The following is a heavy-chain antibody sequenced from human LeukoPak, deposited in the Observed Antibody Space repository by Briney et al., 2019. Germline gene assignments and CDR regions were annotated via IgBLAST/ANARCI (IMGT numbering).Heavy chain of an antibody. CDR2: IHPSGGST. Sequence: GASVKVSCKASGGTFSSYAISWVRQAPGQGLEWMGIIHPSGGSTSYAQKFQGRVTMTRDTSITTAYMELSGLRSDDTAIFYCATGVNFDYWGQGTLVSVSS. CDR3: ATGVNFDY. V-gene: IGHV1-46*01. CDR1: GGTFSSYA. J-gene: IGHJ4*02.